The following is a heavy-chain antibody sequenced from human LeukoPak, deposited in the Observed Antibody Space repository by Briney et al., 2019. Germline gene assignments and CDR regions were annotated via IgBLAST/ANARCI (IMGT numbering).Heavy chain of an antibody. V-gene: IGHV4-39*01. Sequence: SETLSLTCTVPGGSISSSSYYWGWIRQPPGKGLEWIGSIYYSGSTYYNPSLKSRATISTDRSKNQFSLKLSSLTAADTAVYYCARHGSSYSFDYWGQGTLVTVSS. CDR1: GGSISSSSYY. D-gene: IGHD6-13*01. J-gene: IGHJ4*02. CDR3: ARHGSSYSFDY. CDR2: IYYSGST.